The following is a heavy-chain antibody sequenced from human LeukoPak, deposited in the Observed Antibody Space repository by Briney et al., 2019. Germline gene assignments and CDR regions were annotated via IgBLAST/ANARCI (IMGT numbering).Heavy chain of an antibody. J-gene: IGHJ4*02. Sequence: ASVKVSCKASGYTFTSNYIHWVRQAPGQGLEWMGMIYPRDGSTSYAQKFQGRVTVTRDTSTSTVHMELSGLRSEDTAVYYCARDKPLYNYGLGFDYWGQGTLVTVSS. D-gene: IGHD3-16*01. CDR1: GYTFTSNY. CDR2: IYPRDGST. CDR3: ARDKPLYNYGLGFDY. V-gene: IGHV1-46*01.